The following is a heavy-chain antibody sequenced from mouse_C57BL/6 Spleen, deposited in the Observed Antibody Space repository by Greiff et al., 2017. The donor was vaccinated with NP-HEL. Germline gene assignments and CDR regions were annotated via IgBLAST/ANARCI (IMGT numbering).Heavy chain of an antibody. D-gene: IGHD4-1*01. CDR3: ALNWEGDLDY. J-gene: IGHJ2*01. V-gene: IGHV5-17*01. Sequence: EVHLVESGGGLVKPGGSLKLSCAASGFTFSDYGMHWVRQAPEKGLEWVAYISSGSSTIYYADTVKGRFTIFRDNAKNTLFLQMPSLRSGATAMYYCALNWEGDLDYWGQGTTLTVSS. CDR2: ISSGSSTI. CDR1: GFTFSDYG.